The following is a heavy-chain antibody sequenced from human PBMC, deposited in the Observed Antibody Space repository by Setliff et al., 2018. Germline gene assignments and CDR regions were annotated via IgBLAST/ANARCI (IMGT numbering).Heavy chain of an antibody. V-gene: IGHV3-48*04. Sequence: LRLSCAASGFTFSSYSMNWVRQAPGKGLEWVSYISSSSSTIYYADSVKGRFTISRDNAKNSLYLQMNSLRAEDTAVYYCARDRRPTIAVAGTLLNGYFDYWGQGTLVTVSS. J-gene: IGHJ4*02. CDR1: GFTFSSYS. D-gene: IGHD6-19*01. CDR3: ARDRRPTIAVAGTLLNGYFDY. CDR2: ISSSSSTI.